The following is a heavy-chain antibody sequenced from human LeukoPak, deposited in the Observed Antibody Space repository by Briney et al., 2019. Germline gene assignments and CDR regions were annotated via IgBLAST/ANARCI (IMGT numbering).Heavy chain of an antibody. J-gene: IGHJ4*02. CDR2: FYYSGST. V-gene: IGHV4-39*01. CDR3: ATSGRIEDFDY. D-gene: IGHD1-26*01. Sequence: SETLSLTCTVSGDSISSSSYYWGWIRQPPGKGLEWIGSFYYSGSTYYTPSLKSRVTISVDTSKNKFSMKLSFVTAADTAVYYCATSGRIEDFDYWGQGTLVTVSS. CDR1: GDSISSSSYY.